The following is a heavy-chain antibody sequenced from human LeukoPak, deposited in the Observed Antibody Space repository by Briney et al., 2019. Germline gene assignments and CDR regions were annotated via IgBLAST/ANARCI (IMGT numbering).Heavy chain of an antibody. D-gene: IGHD2-2*01. V-gene: IGHV4-34*01. CDR1: GGSFSGYY. CDR3: ARSRTRWFDP. Sequence: PSETLSLTCAVYGGSFSGYYWSWIRQPPGKGLEWIGEINHSGSTNYNPSLKSRVTISVDTSKNQFSLKLSSVTAADTAVYYCARSRTRWFDPWGQGTLVTVSS. J-gene: IGHJ5*02. CDR2: INHSGST.